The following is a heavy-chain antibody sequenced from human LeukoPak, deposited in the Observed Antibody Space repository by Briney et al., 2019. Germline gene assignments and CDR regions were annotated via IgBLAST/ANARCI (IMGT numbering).Heavy chain of an antibody. D-gene: IGHD3-22*01. J-gene: IGHJ4*02. CDR1: GGAISRSHYY. Sequence: SETLSLTCTVSGGAISRSHYYWGWMRQPPGKGLEWIGSIYYSGSTYYDPSLKSRVTISVDTSKNQFSPKLSSVTAADTAVYYCAILPATDTYYYDRSGYYRPGVHWGQGTLVTVSS. CDR2: IYYSGST. CDR3: AILPATDTYYYDRSGYYRPGVH. V-gene: IGHV4-39*07.